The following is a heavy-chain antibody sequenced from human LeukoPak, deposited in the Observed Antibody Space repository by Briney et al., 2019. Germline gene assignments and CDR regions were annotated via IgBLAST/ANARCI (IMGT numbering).Heavy chain of an antibody. V-gene: IGHV3-23*01. CDR1: GFTFSSYA. J-gene: IGHJ4*02. Sequence: GGSLRLSCAASGFTFSSYAMHWVRQAPGKGLEWVSAISGSGGSTYYADSVKGRFTISRDNSKNTLYLQMNSLRAEDTAVYYCAKAPLWFGELDYFDYWGQGTLVTVSS. CDR2: ISGSGGST. CDR3: AKAPLWFGELDYFDY. D-gene: IGHD3-10*01.